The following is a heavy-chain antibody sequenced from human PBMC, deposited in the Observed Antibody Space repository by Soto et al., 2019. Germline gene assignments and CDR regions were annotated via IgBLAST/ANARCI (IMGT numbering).Heavy chain of an antibody. J-gene: IGHJ4*02. CDR1: GGSISSSSYY. CDR3: ARHARSDYIWGSYRDSWYFDY. D-gene: IGHD3-16*02. V-gene: IGHV4-39*01. Sequence: QLQLQESGPGLVKPSETLSLTCTVSGGSISSSSYYWGWIRQPPGKGLEWIGSIYYSGSTYYNPSLTSRVTINVDTAKNQFSLKLSSVTAADTAVYYCARHARSDYIWGSYRDSWYFDYWGQGTLVTVSS. CDR2: IYYSGST.